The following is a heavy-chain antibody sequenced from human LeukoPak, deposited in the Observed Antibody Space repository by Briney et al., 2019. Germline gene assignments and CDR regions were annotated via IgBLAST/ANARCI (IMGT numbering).Heavy chain of an antibody. V-gene: IGHV3-48*01. CDR2: ISSSSSTI. Sequence: GGSLRLSCAASGFTFSRDTMNWVRQAPGKGLEWVSSISSSSSTIYYADSVKGRFTISRDSAKNSLYLQMNSLRAEDTAVYYCARNKVDTARGFWIDYWGQGTLVTVSS. CDR1: GFTFSRDT. CDR3: ARNKVDTARGFWIDY. J-gene: IGHJ4*02. D-gene: IGHD5-18*01.